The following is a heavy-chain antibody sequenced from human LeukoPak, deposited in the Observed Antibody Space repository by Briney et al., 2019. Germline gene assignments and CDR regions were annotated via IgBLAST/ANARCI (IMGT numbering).Heavy chain of an antibody. CDR2: IDYSGGST. V-gene: IGHV3-23*01. J-gene: IGHJ4*02. CDR1: GFTLSSYE. Sequence: GGSLRLSCTASGFTLSSYEMSWLRQAPGKGLEWVSSIDYSGGSTYYADSVKGRFTISRDNSKNTLYLQMNSLRAEDTAVYYCARAGYYDSSGYHKNFDYWGQGTLVTVSS. D-gene: IGHD3-22*01. CDR3: ARAGYYDSSGYHKNFDY.